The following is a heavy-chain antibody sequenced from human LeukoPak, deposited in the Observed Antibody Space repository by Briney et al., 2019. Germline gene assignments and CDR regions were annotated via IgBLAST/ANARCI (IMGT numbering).Heavy chain of an antibody. D-gene: IGHD6-19*01. Sequence: GASVKVSCKASGGTFSSYAISWVRQAPGQGLEWMGGIIPIFGTANYAQKFQGRVTITTDESTSTAYMELSSLRSEDTAVYYCARVPNRSSGWFDYWGQGTLVTVSS. CDR2: IIPIFGTA. V-gene: IGHV1-69*05. CDR3: ARVPNRSSGWFDY. CDR1: GGTFSSYA. J-gene: IGHJ4*02.